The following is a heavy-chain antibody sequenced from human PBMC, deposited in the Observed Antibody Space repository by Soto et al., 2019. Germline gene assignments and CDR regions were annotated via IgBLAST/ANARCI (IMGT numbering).Heavy chain of an antibody. Sequence: QVQLVESGGGVVQPGRSLRLSCTASGFTFSPYAFHWVRQAPGKGLEWVAVLSADENNKYYADSVKGRFTISRDNSKSTLYLQMNSLRGEDTAVYYCARDLRKLRYFDYWGQGTLVTVSS. V-gene: IGHV3-30-3*01. CDR1: GFTFSPYA. CDR3: ARDLRKLRYFDY. CDR2: LSADENNK. D-gene: IGHD3-9*01. J-gene: IGHJ4*02.